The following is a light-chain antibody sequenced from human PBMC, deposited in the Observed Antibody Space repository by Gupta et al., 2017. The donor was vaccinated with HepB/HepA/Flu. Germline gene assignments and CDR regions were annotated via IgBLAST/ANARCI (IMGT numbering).Light chain of an antibody. V-gene: IGKV1-9*01. CDR1: QGISSY. CDR3: QQRNSYPVT. J-gene: IGKJ4*01. Sequence: DIQLTPSPSFLSASVGDRVTITCRASQGISSYLAWYQQKPGKAPKLLIYAASTVQSGVPSRFSGSGSGTEFTLTISSLQPENFATYYCQQRNSYPVTFGGGTKVEIK. CDR2: AAS.